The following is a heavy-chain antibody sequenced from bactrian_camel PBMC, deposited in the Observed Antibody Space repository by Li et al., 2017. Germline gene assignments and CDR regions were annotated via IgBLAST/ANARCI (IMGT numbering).Heavy chain of an antibody. CDR3: AARYGACNLSFGYYYWR. V-gene: IGHV3S53*01. D-gene: IGHD1*01. CDR1: DYSRDC. CDR2: IKNDGTT. Sequence: HVQLVESGGGAVRTGGSLTLSCTASDYSRDCMGWFRQAPGKDYEGVATIKNDGTTTYADSVKGRFTISKANADKILLLHMNMLKPEDTAMYYCAARYGACNLSFGYYYWRGGQGTQVTVS. J-gene: IGHJ4*01.